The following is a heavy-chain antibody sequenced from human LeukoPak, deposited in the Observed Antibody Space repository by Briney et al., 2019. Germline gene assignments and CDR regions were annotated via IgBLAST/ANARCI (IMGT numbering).Heavy chain of an antibody. CDR1: GYTFTIYG. Sequence: ASVKVSFKASGYTFTIYGISWVRQAPGQGVEWMGWISAYNGNTNYAQKLQGRVTMTTDTSTSTAYMELRSLRSDDTAVYYCARGYVAWHLLDYWGQGTLVTVSS. J-gene: IGHJ4*02. D-gene: IGHD5-12*01. V-gene: IGHV1-18*01. CDR3: ARGYVAWHLLDY. CDR2: ISAYNGNT.